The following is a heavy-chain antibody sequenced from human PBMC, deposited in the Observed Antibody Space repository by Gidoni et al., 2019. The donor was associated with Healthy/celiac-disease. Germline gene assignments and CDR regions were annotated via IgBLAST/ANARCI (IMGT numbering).Heavy chain of an antibody. J-gene: IGHJ4*02. CDR2: ISSSSSFI. D-gene: IGHD2-8*02. Sequence: EVQLVESGGGLVKPGGSLRLSCAASGFTFSSYSMNWVRQAPGKGLEWVSSISSSSSFIYYADSVKGRFTISRDNAKNSLYLQMNSLRAEDTAVYYCARLAYSTGYFDYWGQGTLVTVSS. CDR3: ARLAYSTGYFDY. V-gene: IGHV3-21*01. CDR1: GFTFSSYS.